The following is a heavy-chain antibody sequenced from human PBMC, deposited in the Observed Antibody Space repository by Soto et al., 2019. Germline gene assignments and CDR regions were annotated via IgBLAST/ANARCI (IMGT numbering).Heavy chain of an antibody. J-gene: IGHJ5*02. CDR2: IYHSGST. Sequence: QVQLQESGPGLVKPSGTLSLTCAVSSGSISSSNWWSWVRQPPGKGLEWIGEIYHSGSTNYNPSLKSRVTISVDKSKNQFSLKLSSVTAADPAVYYCAKGPPCGFWSGWGGAWFDPWGQGTLVNDFS. D-gene: IGHD3-3*01. V-gene: IGHV4-4*02. CDR1: SGSISSSNW. CDR3: AKGPPCGFWSGWGGAWFDP.